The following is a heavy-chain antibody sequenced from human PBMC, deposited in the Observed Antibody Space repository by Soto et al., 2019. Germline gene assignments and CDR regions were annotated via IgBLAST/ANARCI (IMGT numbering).Heavy chain of an antibody. D-gene: IGHD3-3*01. CDR2: ISYDGSNK. V-gene: IGHV3-30-3*01. CDR1: GFTFSSYA. Sequence: PGGSLRLSCAASGFTFSSYAMHWVRQAPGKGLEWVAVISYDGSNKYYADSVKGRLTMSRDNSKNTLYLQMNSLRAEDTAVYYCARDANILRFLEWACDYWGQGTLVTVSS. J-gene: IGHJ4*02. CDR3: ARDANILRFLEWACDY.